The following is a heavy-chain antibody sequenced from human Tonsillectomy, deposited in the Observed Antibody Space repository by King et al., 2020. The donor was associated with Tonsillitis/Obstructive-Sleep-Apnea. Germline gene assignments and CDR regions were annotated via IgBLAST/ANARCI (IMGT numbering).Heavy chain of an antibody. CDR2: IIPILGIA. J-gene: IGHJ4*02. CDR1: GGTFSSYA. Sequence: QLVQSGAEVKKPGSSVKVSCKASGGTFSSYAISWVRQAPGQGLEWMGGIIPILGIANYAQKFQGRVTITADKSTSTAYMELSSLRSEDTAVYYCARGGKGMATINPAFDYWGQGTLVTVSS. V-gene: IGHV1-69*10. D-gene: IGHD5-24*01. CDR3: ARGGKGMATINPAFDY.